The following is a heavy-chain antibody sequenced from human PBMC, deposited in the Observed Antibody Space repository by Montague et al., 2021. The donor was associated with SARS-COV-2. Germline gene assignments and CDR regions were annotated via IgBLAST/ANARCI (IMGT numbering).Heavy chain of an antibody. CDR3: ARWDPQTSNVIGLRGKSASDY. CDR1: GGSFSGYY. D-gene: IGHD2-21*01. Sequence: SETLSLTCAVYGGSFSGYYWTWIRQSPGKGLEWIAEINHSGTTNYNFNPSLRSRVTISVDTYNSQFSLKLSYVTAADTGVYYCARWDPQTSNVIGLRGKSASDYWGQGTLVTVSS. CDR2: INHSGTT. V-gene: IGHV4-34*01. J-gene: IGHJ4*02.